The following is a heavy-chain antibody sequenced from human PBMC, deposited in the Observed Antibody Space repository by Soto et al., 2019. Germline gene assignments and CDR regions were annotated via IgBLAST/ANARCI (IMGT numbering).Heavy chain of an antibody. J-gene: IGHJ6*02. CDR1: GGTFRSYS. D-gene: IGHD3-22*01. Sequence: QVQLVQSGAEVKKPGSSVKVSCKASGGTFRSYSISWVRQAPGQGLEWMGGIIPIFDITNYAQKFQGRVTINADESTSTAYMDLSSLGSDDTAVYYCARPDEGGYSSNHHYYYALDVWGQGTTVTV. CDR3: ARPDEGGYSSNHHYYYALDV. V-gene: IGHV1-69*01. CDR2: IIPIFDIT.